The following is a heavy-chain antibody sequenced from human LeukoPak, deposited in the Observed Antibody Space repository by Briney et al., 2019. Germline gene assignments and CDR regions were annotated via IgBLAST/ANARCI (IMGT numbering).Heavy chain of an antibody. CDR3: ARVEKNWFDP. J-gene: IGHJ5*02. CDR2: ISAYNGNT. Sequence: ASVKVSCKASGYTFTGYYMHWVRQAPGQGLEWMGWISAYNGNTNYAQKLQGRVTMTTDTSTSTAYMELRSLRSDDTAVYYCARVEKNWFDPWGQGTLVTVSS. CDR1: GYTFTGYY. V-gene: IGHV1-18*04.